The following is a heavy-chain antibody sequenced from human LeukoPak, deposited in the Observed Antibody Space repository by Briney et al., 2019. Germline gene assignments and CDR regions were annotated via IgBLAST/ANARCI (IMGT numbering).Heavy chain of an antibody. CDR1: GFTFSSYA. J-gene: IGHJ5*02. Sequence: GGSLRLSCAASGFTFSSYAMHWVRQAPGKGLEWVAVISYDGSNRYYADSVKGRFTISRDNSKNTLYLQMNSLRAEDTAVYYCAKDSTGVTIFGVEGFDPWGQGTLVTVSS. CDR3: AKDSTGVTIFGVEGFDP. V-gene: IGHV3-30-3*01. D-gene: IGHD3-3*01. CDR2: ISYDGSNR.